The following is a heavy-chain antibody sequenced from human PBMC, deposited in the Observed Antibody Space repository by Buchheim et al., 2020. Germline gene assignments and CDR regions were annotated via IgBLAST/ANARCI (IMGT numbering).Heavy chain of an antibody. CDR1: GFTFSSYA. Sequence: EVQLLEPGGGLVQPGGSLRLSCAASGFTFSSYAMSWVRQAPGKGLEWVSAIMGSGGSTYYADSVRGRFTISRDNSKTTLYLQMNSLRAEDTAVYYCAGGYYDRPYYFDYWGQGTL. V-gene: IGHV3-23*01. J-gene: IGHJ4*02. CDR2: IMGSGGST. D-gene: IGHD3-22*01. CDR3: AGGYYDRPYYFDY.